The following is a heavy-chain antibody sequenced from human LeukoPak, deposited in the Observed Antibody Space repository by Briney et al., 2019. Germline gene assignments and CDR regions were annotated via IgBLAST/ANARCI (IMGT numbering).Heavy chain of an antibody. Sequence: ASVKVSCKASGGTFSSYAISWVRQAPGQGLEWMGGIIPIFGTANYAQKFQGRVTITADESTSTAYTELSSLRSEDTAVYYCARDLYYDSSGIFDYWGQGTLVTVSS. CDR3: ARDLYYDSSGIFDY. CDR2: IIPIFGTA. V-gene: IGHV1-69*13. J-gene: IGHJ4*02. CDR1: GGTFSSYA. D-gene: IGHD3-22*01.